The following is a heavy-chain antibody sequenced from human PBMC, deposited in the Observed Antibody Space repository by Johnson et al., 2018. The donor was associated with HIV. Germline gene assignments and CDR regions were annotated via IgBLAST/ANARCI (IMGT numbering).Heavy chain of an antibody. CDR2: IGTAGDT. Sequence: MQLVESGGGLVQPGGSLRLSCAASGFTFSSYDMHWVRQATGKGLEWVSAIGTAGDTYYPGSVKGRFTISRDNSKNTLYLQMNSLRAEDTAVYYCARAYIYGAFDIWGQGTMVTVSS. D-gene: IGHD2/OR15-2a*01. CDR1: GFTFSSYD. CDR3: ARAYIYGAFDI. V-gene: IGHV3-13*01. J-gene: IGHJ3*02.